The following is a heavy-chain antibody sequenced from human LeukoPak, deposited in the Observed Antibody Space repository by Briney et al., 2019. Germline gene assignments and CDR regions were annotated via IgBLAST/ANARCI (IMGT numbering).Heavy chain of an antibody. D-gene: IGHD6-13*01. V-gene: IGHV4-61*02. CDR2: MYISGST. CDR1: GGSISSSNYY. J-gene: IGHJ5*02. CDR3: ARTHSSRYNWFDP. Sequence: SETLSLTCTVSGGSISSSNYYWTWIRQPAGKGLEWIGRMYISGSTNYNPSLKSRVTISVDTSKNQFSLTLSSVTAADTAVYYCARTHSSRYNWFDPWGQGTLVTVSS.